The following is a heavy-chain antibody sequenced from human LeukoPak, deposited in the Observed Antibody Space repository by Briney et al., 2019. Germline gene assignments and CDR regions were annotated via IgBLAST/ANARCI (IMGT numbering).Heavy chain of an antibody. Sequence: ASVKVSCKASGYTFTGYYMHWVRQAPGQGLEWMGWINPNSGGTNYAQKFQGRVTMTRDTSISTAYMELSRLRSDDTAVYYCARRGYSYGWGHYYYYMDVWGKGTTVTVSS. V-gene: IGHV1-2*02. CDR1: GYTFTGYY. D-gene: IGHD5-18*01. J-gene: IGHJ6*03. CDR3: ARRGYSYGWGHYYYYMDV. CDR2: INPNSGGT.